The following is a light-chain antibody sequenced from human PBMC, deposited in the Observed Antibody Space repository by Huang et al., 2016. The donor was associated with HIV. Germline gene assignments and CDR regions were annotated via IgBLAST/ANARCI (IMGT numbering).Light chain of an antibody. J-gene: IGKJ2*01. Sequence: EIAMTQSPAILSVSPGERVTLSCRASQSVSSNFAWYQQTSGQAPRLLIYGATTRATGIPARFSGSGSGTEFTLIISSLQSEDFAVYFCQQYNNWPYTFGQGTKLEIK. CDR3: QQYNNWPYT. CDR1: QSVSSN. V-gene: IGKV3-15*01. CDR2: GAT.